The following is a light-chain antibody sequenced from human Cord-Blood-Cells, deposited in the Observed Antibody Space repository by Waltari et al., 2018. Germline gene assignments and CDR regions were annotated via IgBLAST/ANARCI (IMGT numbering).Light chain of an antibody. CDR1: RSDGGGYNY. J-gene: IGLJ3*02. Sequence: QSALTQPASVSGSPGQSITIPCTGTRSDGGGYNYVPWYQQHPGKAPKLMIYEVSNRPSGVSNRFSGSKSGNTASLTISGLQAEDEADYYCSSYTSSSTNWVFGGGTKLTVL. V-gene: IGLV2-14*01. CDR3: SSYTSSSTNWV. CDR2: EVS.